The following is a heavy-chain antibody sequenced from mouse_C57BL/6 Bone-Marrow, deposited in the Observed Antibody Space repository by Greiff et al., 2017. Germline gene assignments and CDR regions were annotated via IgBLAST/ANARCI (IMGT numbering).Heavy chain of an antibody. D-gene: IGHD1-1*01. V-gene: IGHV1-64*01. Sequence: QVQLQQPGAELVKPGASVKLSCKASGYTFTSYWMHWVKQRPGQGLEWIGMIHPNSGSTNYNEKFKSKATLTVEKSSSTAYMQLSSLTSEDSAVYYCARKHYYGSSFDYWGQGTTLTVSS. CDR1: GYTFTSYW. CDR2: IHPNSGST. J-gene: IGHJ2*01. CDR3: ARKHYYGSSFDY.